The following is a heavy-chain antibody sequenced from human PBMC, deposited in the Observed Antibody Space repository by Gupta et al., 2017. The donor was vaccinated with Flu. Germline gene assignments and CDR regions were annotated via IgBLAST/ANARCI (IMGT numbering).Heavy chain of an antibody. Sequence: WVRQAPGKGLEWVANIKQDGSEKYYVDSVKGRCTISRDNAKNSLFLQMNTLRDEDTDLYYCARDSAGWDSGGDFYWDYCDYWGQGTLVTVS. D-gene: IGHD2-21*02. CDR3: ARDSAGWDSGGDFYWDYCDY. CDR2: IKQDGSEK. V-gene: IGHV3-7*01. J-gene: IGHJ4*02.